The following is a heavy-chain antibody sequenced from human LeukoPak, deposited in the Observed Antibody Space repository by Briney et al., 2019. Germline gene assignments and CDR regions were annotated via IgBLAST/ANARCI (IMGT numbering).Heavy chain of an antibody. Sequence: PGGSLRLSCAASGFTFSSYGMHWVRQAPGKALEWVAVIWYDGSNKYYADSVKGRFTISRDNSKNTLYLQMNSLRAEDTAVYYCARDFGSYRYITYYFDYWGQGTLVTVSS. CDR1: GFTFSSYG. CDR3: ARDFGSYRYITYYFDY. CDR2: IWYDGSNK. V-gene: IGHV3-33*01. J-gene: IGHJ4*02. D-gene: IGHD3-16*02.